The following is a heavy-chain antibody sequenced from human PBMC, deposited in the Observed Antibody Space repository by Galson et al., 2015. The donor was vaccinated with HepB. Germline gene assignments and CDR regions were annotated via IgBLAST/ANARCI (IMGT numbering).Heavy chain of an antibody. Sequence: SLRLSCAASGFTFSSYSMNWVRQAPRKGLEWVSYISSSSSTIYYADSVKGRFTISRDNAKNSLYLQMNSLRAEDTAVYYCARKNYYGSGSYYYYYYGMDVWGQGTTVTVSS. D-gene: IGHD3-10*01. V-gene: IGHV3-48*01. J-gene: IGHJ6*02. CDR3: ARKNYYGSGSYYYYYYGMDV. CDR1: GFTFSSYS. CDR2: ISSSSSTI.